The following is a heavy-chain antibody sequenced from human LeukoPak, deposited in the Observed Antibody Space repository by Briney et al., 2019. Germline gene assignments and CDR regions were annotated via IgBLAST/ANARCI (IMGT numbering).Heavy chain of an antibody. Sequence: ASVKVSCKASGYTFTSYDINWVRQATGQGLEWMGWMNPNSGNTGYAQKFQGRVTITRNTSISTAYMELSSLRSEDTAVYYCARGPLNGGGYFVPPYYYYMDVWGKGTTVTVSS. CDR1: GYTFTSYD. CDR2: MNPNSGNT. CDR3: ARGPLNGGGYFVPPYYYYMDV. D-gene: IGHD3-22*01. J-gene: IGHJ6*03. V-gene: IGHV1-8*03.